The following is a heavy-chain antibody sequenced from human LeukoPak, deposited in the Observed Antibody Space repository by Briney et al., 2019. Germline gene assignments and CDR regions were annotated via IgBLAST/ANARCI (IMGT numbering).Heavy chain of an antibody. CDR1: GYTFTSYG. J-gene: IGHJ3*02. D-gene: IGHD5-12*01. CDR2: ISAYNGNT. V-gene: IGHV1-18*01. CDR3: ASEEINSGYDWHAFDI. Sequence: GASVKVSCKASGYTFTSYGISWVRQAPGQGLEWMGWISAYNGNTNYAQKLQGRVTITADESTSTAYMELSSLRSEDTAVYYCASEEINSGYDWHAFDIWGQGTMVTVSS.